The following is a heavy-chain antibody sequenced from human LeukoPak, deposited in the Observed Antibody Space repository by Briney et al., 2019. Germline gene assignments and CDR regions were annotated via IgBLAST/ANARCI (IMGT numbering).Heavy chain of an antibody. CDR3: ARQGRYFDY. CDR2: IKQDGSEK. Sequence: GGSLRLSCAASGFTFSSYWMSWVRQAPGKGLEWVAKIKQDGSEKYYVDSVKGRFTISRDNAKNSLYLQLNSLRAEDTTVYYYARQGRYFDYWGQGTLVTVSS. V-gene: IGHV3-7*05. CDR1: GFTFSSYW. J-gene: IGHJ4*02.